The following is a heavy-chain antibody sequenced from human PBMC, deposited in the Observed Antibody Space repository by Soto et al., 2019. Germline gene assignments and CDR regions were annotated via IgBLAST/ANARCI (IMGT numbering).Heavy chain of an antibody. CDR2: IRRNAYGGTT. V-gene: IGHV3-49*04. CDR3: TRASSLDFDF. CDR1: GFTFGDYA. J-gene: IGHJ4*02. D-gene: IGHD3-16*01. Sequence: GGSLRLSCTTAGFTFGDYALSWVRQAPGKGLEWVGFIRRNAYGGTTDYAASVKGRFTISRDDSKSIAYLQMNSLRTEDTALYYCTRASSLDFDFWGQGTLVTVSS.